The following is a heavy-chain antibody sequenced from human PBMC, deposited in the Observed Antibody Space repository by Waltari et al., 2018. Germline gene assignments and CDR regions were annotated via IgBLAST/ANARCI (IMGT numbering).Heavy chain of an antibody. J-gene: IGHJ4*02. V-gene: IGHV4-59*01. CDR2: IYYSGRT. CDR3: AISGYSSGKSIKFFDY. CDR1: GGSISSYY. Sequence: QVQLQESGPGLVKPSETLSLTCTVSGGSISSYYWSWFRQPPGKGLEWVGYIYYSGRTNYNPSHKSRATISVDTSKNQFSLKLSSVTAAETAMYYCAISGYSSGKSIKFFDYWGQGSLVTVSS. D-gene: IGHD6-19*01.